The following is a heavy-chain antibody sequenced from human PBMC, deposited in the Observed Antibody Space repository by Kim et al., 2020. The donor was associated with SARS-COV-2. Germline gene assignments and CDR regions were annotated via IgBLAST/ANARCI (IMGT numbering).Heavy chain of an antibody. J-gene: IGHJ4*02. Sequence: GGSLRPSCATSGFTFSSYAMSWVRRAPGMRLEWVSTVSGGDGRTYYPDSVDGRFTISRDDSKNTLYLQMYSLRADDTALYYCAKRPKATASGPFEYWGQG. CDR1: GFTFSSYA. D-gene: IGHD2-15*01. CDR2: VSGGDGRT. CDR3: AKRPKATASGPFEY. V-gene: IGHV3-23*01.